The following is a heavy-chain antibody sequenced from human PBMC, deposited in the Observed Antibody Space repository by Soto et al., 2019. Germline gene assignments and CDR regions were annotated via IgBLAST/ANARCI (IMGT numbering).Heavy chain of an antibody. V-gene: IGHV3-23*01. CDR3: VSWVSAHFDY. J-gene: IGHJ4*01. Sequence: PGGSLRLSCAASGFTFDSPYSHAMSWVRQSPGKGPEWVSTISPNGANTHYAESVQGRFTISKDASRNTVHLHMNSLRADDTATYFCVSWVSAHFDYWGHGTPVTVSS. CDR2: ISPNGANT. CDR1: GFTFDSPYSHA. D-gene: IGHD2-8*01.